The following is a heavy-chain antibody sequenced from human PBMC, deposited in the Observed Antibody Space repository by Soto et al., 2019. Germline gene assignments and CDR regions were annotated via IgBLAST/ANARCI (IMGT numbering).Heavy chain of an antibody. CDR2: IYHSGNT. V-gene: IGHV4-4*02. D-gene: IGHD3-10*01. Sequence: QVQLQESGPGLVKPSGTLSLTCALSGASIITDNWWSWVRQPPGKEMEWIGEIYHSGNTNFNPSVKSRVTISVDTSKNQFSQTVSSVTAADTAIYYCARASASSKLRGVVINWGQGTLVTVSS. CDR1: GASIITDNW. CDR3: ARASASSKLRGVVIN. J-gene: IGHJ4*02.